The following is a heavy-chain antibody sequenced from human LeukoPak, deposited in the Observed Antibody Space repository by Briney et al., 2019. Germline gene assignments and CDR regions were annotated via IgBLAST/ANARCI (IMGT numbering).Heavy chain of an antibody. V-gene: IGHV1-18*04. J-gene: IGHJ6*02. D-gene: IGHD6-13*01. Sequence: GASVKVSCKASGYTFTGYYMHWVRQAPGQVLEWMGWISAYNGNTNYAQKLQGRVTMTTDTSTSTAYMELRSLRSDDTAVYYCARIAAAGTPYYYYGMDVWGQGTTVTVSS. CDR2: ISAYNGNT. CDR3: ARIAAAGTPYYYYGMDV. CDR1: GYTFTGYY.